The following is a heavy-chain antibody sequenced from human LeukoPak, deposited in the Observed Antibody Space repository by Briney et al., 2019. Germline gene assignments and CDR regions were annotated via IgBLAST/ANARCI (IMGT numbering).Heavy chain of an antibody. J-gene: IGHJ4*02. V-gene: IGHV4-34*01. D-gene: IGHD6-6*01. CDR2: INHSGST. CDR3: ARAPVSSIAAGGFGY. Sequence: PSETLSLTCAVYGGSFNGYYWSWIRQPPGKGLEWIGEINHSGSTNYNPSLKSRVTISVDTSKNQFSLKLSSVTAADTAVYYCARAPVSSIAAGGFGYWGQGTLVTVSS. CDR1: GGSFNGYY.